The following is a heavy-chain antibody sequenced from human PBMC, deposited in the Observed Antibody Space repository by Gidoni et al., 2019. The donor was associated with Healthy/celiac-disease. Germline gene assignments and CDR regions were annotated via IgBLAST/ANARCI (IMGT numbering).Heavy chain of an antibody. Sequence: QVQLVQSGSELKKPGASVKVSCKASGYTFTSYAMNWVRQAPGQGLEWMGWINTNTGNPTYAQGFTGRFVFSLDTSVSTAYLQISSLKAEDTAVYYCARDLKSLGYCSSTSCFYGMDVWGQGTTVTVSS. CDR3: ARDLKSLGYCSSTSCFYGMDV. CDR1: GYTFTSYA. V-gene: IGHV7-4-1*02. J-gene: IGHJ6*02. D-gene: IGHD2-2*01. CDR2: INTNTGNP.